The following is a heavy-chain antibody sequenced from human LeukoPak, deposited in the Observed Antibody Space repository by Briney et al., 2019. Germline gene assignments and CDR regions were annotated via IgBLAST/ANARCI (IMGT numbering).Heavy chain of an antibody. CDR1: GFTFSTYS. Sequence: GGSLRLSCAASGFTFSTYSLNWVRQAPGKGLEWVSSISSDSRYIYNADSVKGRFTISRDNARNSLYLQMNSLRAEDTAVYYCARDPSSGTANWFDPWGQGTLVTVSS. CDR3: ARDPSSGTANWFDP. V-gene: IGHV3-21*01. J-gene: IGHJ5*02. D-gene: IGHD3-22*01. CDR2: ISSDSRYI.